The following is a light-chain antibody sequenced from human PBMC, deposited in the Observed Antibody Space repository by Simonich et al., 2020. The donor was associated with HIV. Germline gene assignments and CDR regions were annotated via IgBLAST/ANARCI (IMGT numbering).Light chain of an antibody. CDR1: SSDVGGYNY. V-gene: IGLV2-14*03. J-gene: IGLJ2*01. CDR2: DLS. CDR3: SSYTSSSSVV. Sequence: QSALTQPASVSGSPGQSITISCPGTSSDVGGYNYVSWYQQHPGKAPKLMIYDLSNRPSGVSNRFSGSKSGNTAALTISGLQAEDEADYYCSSYTSSSSVVFGGGTKLTVL.